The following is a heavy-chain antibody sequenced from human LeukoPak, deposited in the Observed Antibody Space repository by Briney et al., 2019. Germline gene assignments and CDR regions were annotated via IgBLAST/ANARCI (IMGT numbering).Heavy chain of an antibody. J-gene: IGHJ1*01. CDR1: GLTVSSNY. CDR2: ISGSGGST. Sequence: PGGSLRLSCAASGLTVSSNYMSWVRQAPGKGLEWVSAISGSGGSTYYADSVKGRFTISRDNSKNTLYLQMNSLRAEDTAVYYCAKAASVNGYFQHWGQGTLVTVSS. CDR3: AKAASVNGYFQH. V-gene: IGHV3-23*01.